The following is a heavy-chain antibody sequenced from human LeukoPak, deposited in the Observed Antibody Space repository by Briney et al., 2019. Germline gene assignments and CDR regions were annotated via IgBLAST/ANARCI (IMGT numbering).Heavy chain of an antibody. D-gene: IGHD6-13*01. CDR2: ISWNSGSI. Sequence: GGSLRLSCAASGFTFDDYAMHWVRQAPGKGLEWVSGISWNSGSIGYADSVKGRFTISRDNAKNSLYLQMNSLRAEDTALYYCAKGIQAAGTPLFDYWGQGTLVTVSS. CDR3: AKGIQAAGTPLFDY. J-gene: IGHJ4*02. CDR1: GFTFDDYA. V-gene: IGHV3-9*01.